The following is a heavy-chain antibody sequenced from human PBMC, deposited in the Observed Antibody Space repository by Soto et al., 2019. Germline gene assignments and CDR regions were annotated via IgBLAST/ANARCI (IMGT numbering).Heavy chain of an antibody. Sequence: QVQLVQSGAEVKKPGASVKVSCKASGYTFTGYYMHWVRQAPGQGHEWMGWINPNSGGTNYAQKFQVWVTMTRDTSISTAYMELSRLRSDDTAVYYCARGFKEYSSGWYYPYYYYGMDVWGQGTTVTVSS. CDR3: ARGFKEYSSGWYYPYYYYGMDV. D-gene: IGHD6-19*01. CDR2: INPNSGGT. J-gene: IGHJ6*02. V-gene: IGHV1-2*04. CDR1: GYTFTGYY.